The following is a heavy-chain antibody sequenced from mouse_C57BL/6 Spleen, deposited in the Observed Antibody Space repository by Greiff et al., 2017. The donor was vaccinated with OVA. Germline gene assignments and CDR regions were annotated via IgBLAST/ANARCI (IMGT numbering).Heavy chain of an antibody. J-gene: IGHJ1*03. Sequence: QVQLKESGAELVKPGASVKISCKASGYAFSSYWMNWVKQRPGKGLEWIGQIYPGDGDTNYNGKFKGKATLTADKSSSTAYMQLSSLTSEDSAVYFCARGGGYPRYFDVWGTGTTVTVSS. CDR2: IYPGDGDT. CDR1: GYAFSSYW. V-gene: IGHV1-80*01. CDR3: ARGGGYPRYFDV.